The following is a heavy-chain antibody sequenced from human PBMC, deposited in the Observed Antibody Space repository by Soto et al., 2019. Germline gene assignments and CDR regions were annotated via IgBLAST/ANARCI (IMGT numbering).Heavy chain of an antibody. J-gene: IGHJ4*01. CDR2: IIPIFGTT. CDR1: GGTFRSYA. D-gene: IGHD3-16*02. Sequence: QVQLVQSGAEVKKPGSSVKVSCKASGGTFRSYAMIWVRQAPGQGLEWMGGIIPIFGTTNYAPKFQGRVKIPAHQSTRTVYMELRSLRSEDPAVYSCGSNSRGSYHFDYWGHGTLVTVSS. CDR3: GSNSRGSYHFDY. V-gene: IGHV1-69*01.